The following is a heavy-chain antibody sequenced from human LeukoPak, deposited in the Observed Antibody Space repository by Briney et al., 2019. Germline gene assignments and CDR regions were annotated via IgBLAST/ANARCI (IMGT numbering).Heavy chain of an antibody. CDR1: GYTYTSHG. Sequence: GASVKVSCKASGYTYTSHGLSWARQAPGQGLEWMGWISIYSGNTNYAQKFQDRISMTTDTSTNTAYMELRSLKSDDTAVYYCARDPGCTWGFDYWGQGALVTVSS. CDR3: ARDPGCTWGFDY. J-gene: IGHJ4*02. D-gene: IGHD7-27*01. V-gene: IGHV1-18*01. CDR2: ISIYSGNT.